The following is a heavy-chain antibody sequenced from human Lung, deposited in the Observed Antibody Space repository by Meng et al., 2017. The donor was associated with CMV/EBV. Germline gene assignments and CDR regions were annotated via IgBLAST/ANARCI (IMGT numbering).Heavy chain of an antibody. V-gene: IGHV3-74*01. J-gene: IGHJ4*02. Sequence: GESXKISCAASGFTFSSYWMHWVRQAPGKGLEWVSRIDSDGSSTTYAESVKGRFTISRDNAKNTLFLQMISLRAEDTAVYYCTRGGDYYDATLHWGQGSLVTVSS. D-gene: IGHD3-16*01. CDR2: IDSDGSST. CDR3: TRGGDYYDATLH. CDR1: GFTFSSYW.